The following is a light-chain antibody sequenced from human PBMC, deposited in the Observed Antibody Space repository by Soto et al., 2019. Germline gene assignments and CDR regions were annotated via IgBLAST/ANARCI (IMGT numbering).Light chain of an antibody. Sequence: DIQMTQSPSSLSASVGDMVTITCRASQTISTYLNWYQQKPGKAPRLLIYDASSLLSGVPSRFSGSGSGTDFTLTIASLQPEDFSTYYCQQSDSTPFTFGQGTKVDI. CDR2: DAS. J-gene: IGKJ2*01. CDR3: QQSDSTPFT. CDR1: QTISTY. V-gene: IGKV1-39*01.